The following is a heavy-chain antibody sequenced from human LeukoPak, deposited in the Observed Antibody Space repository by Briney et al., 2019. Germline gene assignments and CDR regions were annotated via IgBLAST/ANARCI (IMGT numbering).Heavy chain of an antibody. V-gene: IGHV3-23*01. Sequence: GGSLRLSCAASGFTFSSYAMSWVRQAPGKGLEWVSAISGSGGSTYYADSVKGRFTISRDNSKNTLYLQMNSLRAEDTAVYYCAKGTDILTGYYKDYWGQGTLVTVSS. D-gene: IGHD3-9*01. CDR3: AKGTDILTGYYKDY. J-gene: IGHJ4*02. CDR2: ISGSGGST. CDR1: GFTFSSYA.